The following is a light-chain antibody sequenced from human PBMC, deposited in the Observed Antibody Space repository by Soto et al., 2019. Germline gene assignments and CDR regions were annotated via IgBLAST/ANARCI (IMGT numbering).Light chain of an antibody. V-gene: IGLV2-8*01. CDR2: EVT. J-gene: IGLJ1*01. Sequence: QSVLTQPPSASGSPGQSVIISCTGTSSDVGGYNYVSWYQHHPGKAPKLIIYEVTKRPSGVPDRFSGSKSGNTASLTVSGLQAEDEADYYCCSYADIIYVFGTGTKVTVL. CDR1: SSDVGGYNY. CDR3: CSYADIIYV.